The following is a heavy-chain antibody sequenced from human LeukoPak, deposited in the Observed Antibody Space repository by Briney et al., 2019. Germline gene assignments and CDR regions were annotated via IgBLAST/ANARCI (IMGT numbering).Heavy chain of an antibody. CDR2: IYPGDSDT. Sequence: GESLKISCKGFGYSFTSYWIGWVHQMPGKGLEWMGIIYPGDSDTRYSPSFQGQVTISADKSISTAYLQWSSLKASDTAMYYCARQELLWFGGLNWFDPWGQGTLVTVSS. J-gene: IGHJ5*02. D-gene: IGHD3-10*01. CDR1: GYSFTSYW. V-gene: IGHV5-51*07. CDR3: ARQELLWFGGLNWFDP.